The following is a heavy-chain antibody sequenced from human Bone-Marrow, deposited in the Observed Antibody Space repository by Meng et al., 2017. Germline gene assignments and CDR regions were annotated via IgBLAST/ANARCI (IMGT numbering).Heavy chain of an antibody. CDR3: ARGLGSGYYYAYFDY. Sequence: GESLKISCAASGFTFDDYGMSWVRQAPGKGLEWVSGINWNGGSTGYADSVKGRFTISRDNAKNSLYLQMNSLRAEDTALYDCARGLGSGYYYAYFDYWGQGTLVTVSS. V-gene: IGHV3-20*01. CDR2: INWNGGST. D-gene: IGHD3-22*01. CDR1: GFTFDDYG. J-gene: IGHJ4*02.